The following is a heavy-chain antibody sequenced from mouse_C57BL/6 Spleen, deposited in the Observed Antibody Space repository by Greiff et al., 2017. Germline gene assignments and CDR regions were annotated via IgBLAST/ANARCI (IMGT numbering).Heavy chain of an antibody. Sequence: QVQLQQPGAELVMPGASVKLSCKASGYTFTSYWMHWVKQRPGQGLEWVGEIDPSDSYTNYNQKFKGKSTLTVDKSSSTAYMQLSSLTSEDSAVYYCARFPSIVWGTGTTVTVSS. CDR1: GYTFTSYW. CDR2: IDPSDSYT. CDR3: ARFPSIV. V-gene: IGHV1-69*01. J-gene: IGHJ1*03.